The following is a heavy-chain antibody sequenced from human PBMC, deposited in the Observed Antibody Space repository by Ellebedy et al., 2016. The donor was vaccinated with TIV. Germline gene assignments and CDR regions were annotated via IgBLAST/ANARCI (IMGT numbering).Heavy chain of an antibody. CDR3: ARRIVTGTTAALDI. D-gene: IGHD1-20*01. CDR2: INPGGGST. CDR1: GYTFTSYY. V-gene: IGHV1-46*01. Sequence: AASVKVSCKASGYTFTSYYIHWVRQAPGQGLEWMGIINPGGGSTNYAYKFQGRVTMTRDTSTSTVYMELSSLRSEDTAVYYCARRIVTGTTAALDIWGQGTMVTVSS. J-gene: IGHJ3*02.